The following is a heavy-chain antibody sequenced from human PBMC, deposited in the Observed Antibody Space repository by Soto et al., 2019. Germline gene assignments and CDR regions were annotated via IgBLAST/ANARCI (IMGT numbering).Heavy chain of an antibody. Sequence: QVQLVQSGAEVKKPGSSVKVSCKASGGTFSSYAITWVRQAPGQGLEWMGGIIPIFGTANYAQKFQGRVTVTADEATSTAYMELSSRRSEDTAVYYCARDRGPSSGYYPDWFDSWGQGTLVTVSS. CDR2: IIPIFGTA. D-gene: IGHD3-22*01. CDR3: ARDRGPSSGYYPDWFDS. CDR1: GGTFSSYA. V-gene: IGHV1-69*12. J-gene: IGHJ5*01.